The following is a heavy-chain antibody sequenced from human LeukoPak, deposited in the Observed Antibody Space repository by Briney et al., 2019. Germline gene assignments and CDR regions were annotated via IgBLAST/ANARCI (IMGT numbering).Heavy chain of an antibody. D-gene: IGHD1-14*01. Sequence: PGGSLILSCAASGFTFSSYWMHWVRQAPGKGLVWVSRINNDGSYTNYADSVKGRFTISRDNAKNTLYLQMNSLRGEDTAVYYCARETGGHDYWGQGTLVTVSS. V-gene: IGHV3-74*01. CDR3: ARETGGHDY. CDR2: INNDGSYT. CDR1: GFTFSSYW. J-gene: IGHJ4*02.